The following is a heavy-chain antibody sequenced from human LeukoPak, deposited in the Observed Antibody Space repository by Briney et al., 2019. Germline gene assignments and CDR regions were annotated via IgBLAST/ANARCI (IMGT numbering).Heavy chain of an antibody. D-gene: IGHD5-24*01. CDR3: ARAAVEMATIDFDY. V-gene: IGHV3-7*01. CDR2: IKQDGSEK. Sequence: AGSLRLSCAASGFTLSSYWMSWVRQAPGKGLEWVANIKQDGSEKYYVDSVKGRFTISRDNAKNSLYLQMNSLRAEDTAVYYCARAAVEMATIDFDYWRQGTLVTVSS. CDR1: GFTLSSYW. J-gene: IGHJ4*02.